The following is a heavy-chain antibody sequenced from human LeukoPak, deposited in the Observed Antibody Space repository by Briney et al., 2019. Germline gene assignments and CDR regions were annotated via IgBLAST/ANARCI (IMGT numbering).Heavy chain of an antibody. CDR1: GGSFSGYY. CDR3: ARGNVDIVVVPATRLAFDI. J-gene: IGHJ3*02. V-gene: IGHV4-34*01. D-gene: IGHD2-2*01. Sequence: SETLSLTCAVYGGSFSGYYWSWIRQPPGKGLEWIGEINHSGSTNYNPSLKSRVTISLDTSKNQFSLKLSSVTAADTAVYYCARGNVDIVVVPATRLAFDIWGQGTMVTVSS. CDR2: INHSGST.